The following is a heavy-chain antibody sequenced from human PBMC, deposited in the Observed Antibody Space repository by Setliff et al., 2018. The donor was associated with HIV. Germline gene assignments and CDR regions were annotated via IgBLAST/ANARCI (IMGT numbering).Heavy chain of an antibody. J-gene: IGHJ4*02. CDR1: GGSISRVGYY. Sequence: SETLSLTCSVSGGSISRVGYYWSWIRQHPGKGLEWIGYITYSGSTYYNPSLMSRVSISPDTSKNQFSLKLSSVTAADTTVYYCARHSGLGGYYSPFDYWGPGTLVTVS. V-gene: IGHV4-31*03. CDR2: ITYSGST. CDR3: ARHSGLGGYYSPFDY. D-gene: IGHD3-22*01.